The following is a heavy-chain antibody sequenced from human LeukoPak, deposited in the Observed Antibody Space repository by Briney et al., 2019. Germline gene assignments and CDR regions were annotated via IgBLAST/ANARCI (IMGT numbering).Heavy chain of an antibody. CDR3: TRDRGELRGAFDI. J-gene: IGHJ3*02. CDR2: IRSKAYGGTT. D-gene: IGHD1-7*01. Sequence: PGGSLRLSCTASGFTFGDYAMSWVRQAPGKGLEWVGFIRSKAYGGTTEYAASVKGRFTISRDDSKSIAYLQMNSLKTEDTAVYYCTRDRGELRGAFDIWGQGTMVTVSS. CDR1: GFTFGDYA. V-gene: IGHV3-49*04.